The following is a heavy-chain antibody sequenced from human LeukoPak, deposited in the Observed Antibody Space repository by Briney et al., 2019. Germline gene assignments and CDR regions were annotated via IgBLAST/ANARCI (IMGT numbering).Heavy chain of an antibody. CDR1: GGSISSSNW. CDR3: ARAQRLGSRLDAFDI. D-gene: IGHD2-15*01. CDR2: IYHSGST. J-gene: IGHJ3*02. Sequence: SETLSLTCAVSGGSISSSNWWSWVRQPPGKGLEWIGEIYHSGSTNYNPSLKSRVTISVDTSKDQFSLKLSSVTAADTAVYYCARAQRLGSRLDAFDIWGQGTMVTVSS. V-gene: IGHV4-4*02.